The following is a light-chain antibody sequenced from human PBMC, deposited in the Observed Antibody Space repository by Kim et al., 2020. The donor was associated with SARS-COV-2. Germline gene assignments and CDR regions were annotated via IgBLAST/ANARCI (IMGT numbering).Light chain of an antibody. J-gene: IGKJ5*01. Sequence: PGERATLSCRASQSVSSYLAWYQQKPGQSPRLLIYEASNRATGIPARFSGSGSGTDFTLTISSLEPEDFAIYYCQQRSNWPITFGQGTRLEIK. CDR2: EAS. CDR1: QSVSSY. V-gene: IGKV3-11*01. CDR3: QQRSNWPIT.